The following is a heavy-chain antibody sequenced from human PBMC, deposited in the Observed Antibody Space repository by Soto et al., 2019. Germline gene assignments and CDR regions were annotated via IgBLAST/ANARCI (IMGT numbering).Heavy chain of an antibody. D-gene: IGHD2-15*01. J-gene: IGHJ5*02. CDR1: GFTFSSYA. CDR3: AKKARGYVVVVAAPPCFDL. CDR2: ISGSGGST. Sequence: GGSLRLSCAASGFTFSSYAMSWVRQAPGKGLEWVSAISGSGGSTYYADSVKGRFTISRDNSKNTLYLQMNSLGAEDTAVYYCAKKARGYVVVVAAPPCFDLWGQGTLVTVSS. V-gene: IGHV3-23*01.